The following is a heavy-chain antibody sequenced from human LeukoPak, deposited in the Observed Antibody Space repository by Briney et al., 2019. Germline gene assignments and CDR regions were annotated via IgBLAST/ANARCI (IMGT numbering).Heavy chain of an antibody. D-gene: IGHD3-22*01. CDR2: ITSNLNTI. J-gene: IGHJ4*02. Sequence: GGSLRLSCAASGFTFSTYNMNWVRQAPGKGLEWLAYITSNLNTIYYADSVKGRFTISRDNAKNSLYLQMNSLRAEDTAVYYCVLGGYDSPYLGFDYWGQGTLVTVSS. V-gene: IGHV3-48*04. CDR1: GFTFSTYN. CDR3: VLGGYDSPYLGFDY.